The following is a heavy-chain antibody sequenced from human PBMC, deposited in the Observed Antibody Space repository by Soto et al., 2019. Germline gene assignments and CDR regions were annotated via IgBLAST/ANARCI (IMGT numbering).Heavy chain of an antibody. CDR3: AKDSPAFAGYSSGRYYC. V-gene: IGHV3-23*01. CDR1: ILP. D-gene: IGHD6-19*01. CDR2: ISGSGGST. J-gene: IGHJ4*02. Sequence: ILPVSWIRQAPGKGLEWVSAISGSGGSTYYADSVKGRFTISRDNSKNTLYLQMHSLRAEETAVYYCAKDSPAFAGYSSGRYYCWGQRNRATVPS.